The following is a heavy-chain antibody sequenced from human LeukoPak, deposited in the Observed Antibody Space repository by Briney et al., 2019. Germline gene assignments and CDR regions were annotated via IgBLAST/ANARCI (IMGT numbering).Heavy chain of an antibody. D-gene: IGHD6-19*01. CDR3: AREMFHSSGWCYDY. J-gene: IGHJ4*02. CDR2: IIPIFGTA. CDR1: GGTFSSYA. Sequence: ASVKVSCKASGGTFSSYAISWVRQAPGQGLEWMGGIIPIFGTANYAQKFQGRVTITADKSTSTAYMELSSLRSEDTAVYYCAREMFHSSGWCYDYWGQGTLVTVSS. V-gene: IGHV1-69*06.